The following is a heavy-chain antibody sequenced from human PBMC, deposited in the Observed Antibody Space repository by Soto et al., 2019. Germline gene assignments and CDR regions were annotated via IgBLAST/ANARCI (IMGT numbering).Heavy chain of an antibody. D-gene: IGHD6-19*01. CDR3: ARGWSSGIAVAGTGALFDI. CDR2: IYTSGST. V-gene: IGHV4-4*07. J-gene: IGHJ3*02. CDR1: GGSISSYY. Sequence: SETLSLTCTVSGGSISSYYWSWIRQPAGKGLEWIGRIYTSGSTNYNPSLKSRVTMSVATSKNQFSLKLSSVTAADTAVYSCARGWSSGIAVAGTGALFDIWGQGTMVTVSS.